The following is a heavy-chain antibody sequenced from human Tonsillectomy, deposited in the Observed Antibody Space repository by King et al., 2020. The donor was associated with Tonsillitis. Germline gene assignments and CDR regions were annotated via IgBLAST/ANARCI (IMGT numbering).Heavy chain of an antibody. Sequence: VQLQESGPGLVKPSETLSLTCTVSGGSISSYYWSWFRQPPGKGLEWIGYIYFSGNTNYNPPLKSRVTISVDSSKNQFSLKLSSVTAADTAVYYCAGDRTGTNWFDPWGQGTLVTVSS. J-gene: IGHJ5*02. D-gene: IGHD3/OR15-3a*01. V-gene: IGHV4-59*01. CDR2: IYFSGNT. CDR3: AGDRTGTNWFDP. CDR1: GGSISSYY.